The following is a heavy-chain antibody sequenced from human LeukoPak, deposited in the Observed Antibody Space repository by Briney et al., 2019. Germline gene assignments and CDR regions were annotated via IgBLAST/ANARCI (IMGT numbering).Heavy chain of an antibody. Sequence: SETLSLTCTVSGGSISSYYWSWIRQPPAKGLEWIGYIYYSGSTNYSPSLKSRVTISVDTSKNQFSLKLSSVTAADTAVYYCARGADILTGYWSEKNYNWFDPWGQGTLVTVSS. CDR1: GGSISSYY. CDR2: IYYSGST. D-gene: IGHD3-9*01. J-gene: IGHJ5*02. V-gene: IGHV4-59*01. CDR3: ARGADILTGYWSEKNYNWFDP.